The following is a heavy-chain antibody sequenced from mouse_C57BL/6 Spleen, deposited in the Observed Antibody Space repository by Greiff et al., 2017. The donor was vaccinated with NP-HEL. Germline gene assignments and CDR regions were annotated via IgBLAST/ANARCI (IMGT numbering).Heavy chain of an antibody. V-gene: IGHV1-59*01. J-gene: IGHJ2*01. Sequence: QVQLQQPGAELVRPGTSVKLSCKASGYTFTSYWMHWVKQRPGQGLEWIGVIDPSDSYTNYNQKFKGKATLTVDTSSSTAYMQLSSLTSEDSAVYYCARWDLFDYWGQGTTLTVSS. CDR2: IDPSDSYT. D-gene: IGHD4-1*01. CDR3: ARWDLFDY. CDR1: GYTFTSYW.